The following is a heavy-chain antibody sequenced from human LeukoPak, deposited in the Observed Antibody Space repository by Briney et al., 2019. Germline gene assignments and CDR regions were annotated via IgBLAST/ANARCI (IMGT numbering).Heavy chain of an antibody. J-gene: IGHJ4*02. CDR2: IIPIFGTA. D-gene: IGHD3-16*02. Sequence: SVKVSCKASGGTFSSYAISWVRQAPGQGLEWMGGIIPIFGTANYAQKFQGRVTITADKSTSTAYMELSSLRSEDTAVYYCAKGIYDYVWGSYRYADYWGQGTLVTVSS. CDR1: GGTFSSYA. V-gene: IGHV1-69*06. CDR3: AKGIYDYVWGSYRYADY.